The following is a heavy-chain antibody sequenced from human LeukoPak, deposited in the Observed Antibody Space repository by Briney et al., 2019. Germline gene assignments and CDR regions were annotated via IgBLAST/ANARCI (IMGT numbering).Heavy chain of an antibody. CDR2: IYTSGST. J-gene: IGHJ4*02. V-gene: IGHV4-59*10. CDR3: ARSPGSYLDY. CDR1: GGSFSGYY. Sequence: PSETLSLTCAVYGGSFSGYYWSWIRQPAGKGLEWIGRIYTSGSTNYNPSLKSRVTMSVDTSKNQFSLKLSSVTAADTAVYYCARSPGSYLDYWGQGTLVTVSS. D-gene: IGHD3-10*01.